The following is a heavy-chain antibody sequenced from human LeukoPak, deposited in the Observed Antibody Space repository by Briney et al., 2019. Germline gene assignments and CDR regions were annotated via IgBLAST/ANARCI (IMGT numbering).Heavy chain of an antibody. D-gene: IGHD1-26*01. J-gene: IGHJ4*02. V-gene: IGHV3-21*01. CDR3: ASSSRWELILDY. CDR1: GFTFSSYS. CDR2: VSSSSSYI. Sequence: GGSLRLSCAASGFTFSSYSMNWVRQAPGKGLEWVSSVSSSSSYIYYADSVKGRFTISRDNAKNALYLQMNSLRAEDTAVYYCASSSRWELILDYWGQGTLVTVSS.